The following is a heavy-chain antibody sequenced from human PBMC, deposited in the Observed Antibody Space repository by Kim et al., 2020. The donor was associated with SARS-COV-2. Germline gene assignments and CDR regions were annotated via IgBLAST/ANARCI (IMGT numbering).Heavy chain of an antibody. CDR1: GGSFSGYY. CDR2: INHSGSA. V-gene: IGHV4-34*01. Sequence: SETLSLTCAVYGGSFSGYYWSWIRQPPGKGLEWIGEINHSGSANYNPSLKSRVTISVDTSKNQFSLKLSSVTAADTAVYYCARGQYVRPYTLYYYGSGLNKYYYYYGMDVWGQGTTVTVSS. J-gene: IGHJ6*02. CDR3: ARGQYVRPYTLYYYGSGLNKYYYYYGMDV. D-gene: IGHD3-10*01.